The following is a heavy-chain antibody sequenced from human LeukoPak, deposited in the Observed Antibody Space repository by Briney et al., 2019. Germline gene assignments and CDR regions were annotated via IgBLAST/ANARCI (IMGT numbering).Heavy chain of an antibody. D-gene: IGHD3-3*01. CDR3: ARGGRVTIFGVVTRYYFDY. J-gene: IGHJ4*02. CDR2: INHSGST. CDR1: GGSFSGYY. Sequence: KASETLSLTCAVYGGSFSGYYWSWIRQPPGKGLEWIGEINHSGSTNYNPSLKSRVTISVDTSKNQFSLKLSSVTAADTAVYYCARGGRVTIFGVVTRYYFDYWGQGTLVTVSS. V-gene: IGHV4-34*01.